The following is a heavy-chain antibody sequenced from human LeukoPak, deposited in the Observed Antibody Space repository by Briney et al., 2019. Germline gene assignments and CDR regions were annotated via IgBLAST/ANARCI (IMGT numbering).Heavy chain of an antibody. D-gene: IGHD3-10*01. V-gene: IGHV1-69*04. CDR2: IIPILGIA. J-gene: IGHJ4*02. CDR1: GGTFSSYA. Sequence: SVKVSCKASGGTFSSYAISWVRQAPGQVLEWMGRIIPILGIANYAQKFQGRVTITADKSTSTAYMELSSLRSEDTAVYYCASQSSYYYGSGSYFDYWGQGTLVTVSS. CDR3: ASQSSYYYGSGSYFDY.